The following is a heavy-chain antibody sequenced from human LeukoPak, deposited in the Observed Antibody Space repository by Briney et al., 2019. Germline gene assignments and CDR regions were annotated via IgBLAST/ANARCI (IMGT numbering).Heavy chain of an antibody. CDR1: GFTFSGYW. CDR2: ISGDGSAT. V-gene: IGHV3-74*01. D-gene: IGHD6-19*01. CDR3: VRDYGLGSDWTGPGDY. J-gene: IGHJ4*02. Sequence: PGGSLRLSCAASGFTFSGYWMHWVRQAPGRGLVWVSRISGDGSATNYADSVKGRFTISRDNAKNALYLQMDSLRPEDTALYFCVRDYGLGSDWTGPGDYWGQGSLATVSS.